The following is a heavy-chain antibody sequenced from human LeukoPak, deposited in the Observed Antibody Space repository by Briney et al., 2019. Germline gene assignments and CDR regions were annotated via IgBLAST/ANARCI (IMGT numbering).Heavy chain of an antibody. CDR1: GFTFTNAW. Sequence: PGGSLRLSCEASGFTFTNAWMNWVRQAPGKGLEWVSVIYSGGNTYYADSVKGRFTISRDNSKNTLYLQMNSLRAEDTAVYYCARDTVDYGNWFDPWGQGTLVTVSS. CDR3: ARDTVDYGNWFDP. CDR2: IYSGGNT. D-gene: IGHD4-17*01. J-gene: IGHJ5*02. V-gene: IGHV3-53*01.